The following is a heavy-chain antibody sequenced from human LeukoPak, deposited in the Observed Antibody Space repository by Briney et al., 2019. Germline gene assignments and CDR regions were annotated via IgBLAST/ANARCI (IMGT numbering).Heavy chain of an antibody. Sequence: ASVQVSCMGSGCIFTGYYMHWVRQAPAQGLEWMGWINPNSGSTNYAQKFQGRVTMTRDTSISTAYMELSRLRSDDTAVYYCASWYSYGLYYFDYWGQGTLVTVSS. D-gene: IGHD5-18*01. J-gene: IGHJ4*02. CDR3: ASWYSYGLYYFDY. V-gene: IGHV1-2*02. CDR1: GCIFTGYY. CDR2: INPNSGST.